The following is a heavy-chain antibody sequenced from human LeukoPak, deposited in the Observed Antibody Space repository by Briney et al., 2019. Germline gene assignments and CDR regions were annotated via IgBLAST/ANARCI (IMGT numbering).Heavy chain of an antibody. J-gene: IGHJ3*02. CDR2: IISGSTYI. V-gene: IGHV3-21*04. Sequence: GGSLRLSCTAYALTFSIHSRNWIRQAPGKGLEWVSSIISGSTYIYYADSVKGRFTVSRDNAKNSLYLQMNSLRAEDTAVYYCATDRTVTNLHDAFDIGGQGTMVTVSS. CDR1: ALTFSIHS. D-gene: IGHD2-8*02. CDR3: ATDRTVTNLHDAFDI.